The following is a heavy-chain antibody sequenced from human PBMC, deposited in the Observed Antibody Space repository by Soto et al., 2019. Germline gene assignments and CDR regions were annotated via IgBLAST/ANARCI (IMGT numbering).Heavy chain of an antibody. J-gene: IGHJ3*02. CDR2: ISGSGGST. Sequence: PGGSLRLSCAASGFTFSSYAMSWVRQAPGKGLEWVSAISGSGGSTYYADSVKGRFTNSRDNSKNTLYLQMNSQRAEDTAEYYCAKHYKLERPNDAFDIWGQGTMVTVSS. D-gene: IGHD1-1*01. CDR3: AKHYKLERPNDAFDI. V-gene: IGHV3-23*01. CDR1: GFTFSSYA.